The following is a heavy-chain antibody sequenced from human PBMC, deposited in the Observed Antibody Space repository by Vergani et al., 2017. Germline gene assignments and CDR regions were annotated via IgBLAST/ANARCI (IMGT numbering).Heavy chain of an antibody. Sequence: QVQLQESGPGLVKPSETLSLTCTVSGGSISSYYWSWIRQPAGKGLEWIGRIYTSGSTNYNPSPKSRVTMSVDTSKNQFSLKLSSVTAADTAVYYCARDARYYDFWSGYYRGDPFDYWGQGTLVTVSS. CDR2: IYTSGST. CDR3: ARDARYYDFWSGYYRGDPFDY. CDR1: GGSISSYY. D-gene: IGHD3-3*01. J-gene: IGHJ4*02. V-gene: IGHV4-4*07.